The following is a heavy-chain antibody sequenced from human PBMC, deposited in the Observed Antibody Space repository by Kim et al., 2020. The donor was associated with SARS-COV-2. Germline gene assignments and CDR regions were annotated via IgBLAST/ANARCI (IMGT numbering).Heavy chain of an antibody. CDR2: IYYSGST. J-gene: IGHJ4*02. CDR1: GCSISSGGYY. V-gene: IGHV4-31*03. Sequence: SETLSLTCTVSGCSISSGGYYWSWIRQHPGKGLEWIGYIYYSGSTYYNPSLKSRVSISVATSKNQFSLKLSSVTAADTAVYYCARGADFDYWGQGTLVTVSS. CDR3: ARGADFDY.